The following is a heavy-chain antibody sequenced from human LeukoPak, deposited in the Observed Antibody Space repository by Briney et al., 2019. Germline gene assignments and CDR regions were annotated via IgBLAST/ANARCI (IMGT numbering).Heavy chain of an antibody. CDR2: IRTKTHGETT. D-gene: IGHD2/OR15-2a*01. CDR1: GFTFRDAW. V-gene: IGHV3-15*01. Sequence: PGGSLRLSCAASGFTFRDAWMSWVRQAPGKGLEWVGRIRTKTHGETTEYAAPVKGRFTVSRDDSKNTLYLEMNSLKTEDTAVYYCTTSMATGYWGQGTLVTVSS. J-gene: IGHJ4*02. CDR3: TTSMATGY.